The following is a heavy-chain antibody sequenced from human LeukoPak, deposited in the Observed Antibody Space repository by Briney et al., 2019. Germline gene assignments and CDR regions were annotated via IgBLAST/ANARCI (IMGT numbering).Heavy chain of an antibody. CDR3: AKEAHFWSGYYPYGMDV. J-gene: IGHJ6*02. CDR1: GFTFSSYG. D-gene: IGHD3-3*02. CDR2: ISYDGSNK. Sequence: GESLRLSCAASGFTFSSYGMHWVRQAPGKGLEWVAVISYDGSNKYYADSVKGRFTISRDNSKNTLYLQMNSLRAEDTAVYYCAKEAHFWSGYYPYGMDVWGQGTTVTVSS. V-gene: IGHV3-30*18.